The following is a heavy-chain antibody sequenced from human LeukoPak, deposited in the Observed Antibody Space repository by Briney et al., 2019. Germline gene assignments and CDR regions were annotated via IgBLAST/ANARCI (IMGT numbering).Heavy chain of an antibody. J-gene: IGHJ4*02. CDR2: IYYSGST. Sequence: SETLSLTCTVSGGSISSYYWSWIRQPPGKGLEWIGYIYYSGSTNYNPSLKSRVTISVDTSKNQFSLKLSSVTAADTAVYYCARGRYTYYYDSSGYYYDYWGQGTLVTVSS. D-gene: IGHD3-22*01. CDR3: ARGRYTYYYDSSGYYYDY. CDR1: GGSISSYY. V-gene: IGHV4-59*12.